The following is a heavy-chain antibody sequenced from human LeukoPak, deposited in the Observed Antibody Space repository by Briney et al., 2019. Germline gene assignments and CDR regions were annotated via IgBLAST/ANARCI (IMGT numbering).Heavy chain of an antibody. V-gene: IGHV3-23*01. J-gene: IGHJ6*03. Sequence: GGSLRLSCAASGFTFSSHGMNWVRQAPGKGLEWVSGISPSGDILYYADSVKGQFTISRDNSKNTVYLQMNSLRAEDTAVYYRARVGYRSAYYMDVWGKGTTVTVSS. D-gene: IGHD5-18*01. CDR1: GFTFSSHG. CDR2: ISPSGDIL. CDR3: ARVGYRSAYYMDV.